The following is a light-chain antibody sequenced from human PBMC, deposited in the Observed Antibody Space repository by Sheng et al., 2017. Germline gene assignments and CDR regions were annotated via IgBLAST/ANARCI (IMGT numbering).Light chain of an antibody. J-gene: IGLJ3*02. CDR1: AFPDQY. CDR2: RDK. Sequence: YELTQPPSFSVSPGQTARITCSGDAFPDQYAFWFQQKPGQAPLLVIYRDKERPSGIPERISGSTSGTTVTLTISGVQAEDEADYYCQSADSSGTYVVFGGGTEGDRP. CDR3: QSADSSGTYVV. V-gene: IGLV3-25*03.